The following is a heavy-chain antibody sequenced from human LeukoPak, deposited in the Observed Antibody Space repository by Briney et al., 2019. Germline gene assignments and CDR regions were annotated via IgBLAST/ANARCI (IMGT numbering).Heavy chain of an antibody. V-gene: IGHV4-34*01. CDR3: ARGTMAPEY. D-gene: IGHD3-10*01. J-gene: IGHJ4*02. Sequence: SETLSLTCAVYGGSFSGYYWSWIRQPPGKGLEWIGEINHSGSTNYNPSLKSRVTISVDTSKNQFSLKLSPVTAADTAVYYCARGTMAPEYWGQGTLVTVSS. CDR2: INHSGST. CDR1: GGSFSGYY.